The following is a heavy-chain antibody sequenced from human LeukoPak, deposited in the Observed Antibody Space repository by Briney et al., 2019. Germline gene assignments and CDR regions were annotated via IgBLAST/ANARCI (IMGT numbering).Heavy chain of an antibody. CDR2: LYYDGSNE. CDR1: GFTFSTYV. J-gene: IGHJ4*02. Sequence: PGRSLRLSCAASGFTFSTYVMHWVRQAPGKGLEWAAVLYYDGSNEYYADSVKGRFTISRDNSKNTLYLQINNLRAEDTAVYYCARGSQWNWYYDGSGYPFDYWGQGTLVTVSS. D-gene: IGHD3-22*01. V-gene: IGHV3-33*01. CDR3: ARGSQWNWYYDGSGYPFDY.